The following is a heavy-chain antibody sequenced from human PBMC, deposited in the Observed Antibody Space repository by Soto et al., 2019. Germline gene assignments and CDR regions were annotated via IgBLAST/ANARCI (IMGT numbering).Heavy chain of an antibody. V-gene: IGHV1-8*01. CDR2: MTPNRGDT. Sequence: QVQLVQSGAEVKKPGASVKVSCKAPGYTFTTYDINWGRQATGQGVEWKGWMTPNRGDTGYAQKFQGRVTMTRNTSISTAYMELSSLKSEATAVYFCARAKSSWNYVASWGQGTLVTVSS. J-gene: IGHJ4*02. CDR3: ARAKSSWNYVAS. CDR1: GYTFTTYD. D-gene: IGHD1-7*01.